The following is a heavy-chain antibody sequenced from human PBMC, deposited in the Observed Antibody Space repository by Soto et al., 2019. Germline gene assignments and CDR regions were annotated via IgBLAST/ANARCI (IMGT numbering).Heavy chain of an antibody. CDR3: ARSKDYGEFDY. CDR1: GGTFSSYT. Sequence: QVQLVQSGAEVQKPGSSVKVSCKASGGTFSSYTISWVRQAPGQGLEWMGRIIPILGIANYAQKFQGRVTITADKSTSTAYMELSSLRSEDTAVYYCARSKDYGEFDYWGQGTLVTVSS. D-gene: IGHD4-17*01. J-gene: IGHJ4*02. CDR2: IIPILGIA. V-gene: IGHV1-69*02.